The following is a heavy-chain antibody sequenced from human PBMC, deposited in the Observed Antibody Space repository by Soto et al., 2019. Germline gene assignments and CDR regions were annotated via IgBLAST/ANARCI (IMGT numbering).Heavy chain of an antibody. D-gene: IGHD3-9*01. CDR3: ARATYYDILTGYPGTFDY. J-gene: IGHJ4*02. CDR2: INPNSGGT. V-gene: IGHV1-2*04. Sequence: ASVKVSCKASGYTFTGYYMHWVRQAPGQGLEWMGWINPNSGGTNYAQKFQGWVTMTRDTSISTAYMELSRLRSDDTAVYYCARATYYDILTGYPGTFDYWGQGTQVTV. CDR1: GYTFTGYY.